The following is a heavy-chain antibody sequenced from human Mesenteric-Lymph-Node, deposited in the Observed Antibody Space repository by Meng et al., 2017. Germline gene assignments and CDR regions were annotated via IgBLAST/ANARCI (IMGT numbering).Heavy chain of an antibody. Sequence: RSLRLSCAASGFSFNGHAMNWIRQAPGKGLEWVAFISSSGTYKYYADSVKGRFTISRDNAKNSLYLQMNNLRAEDTAVYYCARDGVFTMILLGVPRINYIDQWGQGTLVTVSS. CDR1: GFSFNGHA. CDR2: ISSSGTYK. D-gene: IGHD3/OR15-3a*01. CDR3: ARDGVFTMILLGVPRINYIDQ. V-gene: IGHV3-21*01. J-gene: IGHJ4*02.